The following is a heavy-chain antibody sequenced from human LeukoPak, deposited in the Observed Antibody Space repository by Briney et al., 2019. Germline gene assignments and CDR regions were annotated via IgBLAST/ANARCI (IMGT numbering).Heavy chain of an antibody. J-gene: IGHJ4*02. D-gene: IGHD1-1*01. CDR3: ARVNINNWHSCDY. CDR2: IYHSGSP. V-gene: IGHV4-4*02. CDR1: GGSISSNNW. Sequence: SETLSLTCAVSGGSISSNNWWGWVRQPPGKGLEWIGEIYHSGSPNYNPSLKSRVTISVDKSRNHLSLNLSSVTSADTAVYYCARVNINNWHSCDYWGQGTLVTVSS.